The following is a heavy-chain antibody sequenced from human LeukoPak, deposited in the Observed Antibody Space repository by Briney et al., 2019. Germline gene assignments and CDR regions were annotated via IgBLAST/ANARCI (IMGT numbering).Heavy chain of an antibody. CDR2: IKQDGSEK. V-gene: IGHV3-7*01. J-gene: IGHJ4*02. CDR1: GFTFSSYW. Sequence: GRSLRLSCAASGFTFSSYWMSWVRQAPGKGLEWVANIKQDGSEKYYVDSVKGRFTISRDNAKNSLYLQMNSLRAEDTAVYYCARFKYGSGSYYTAGFDYWGQGTLVTVSS. D-gene: IGHD3-10*01. CDR3: ARFKYGSGSYYTAGFDY.